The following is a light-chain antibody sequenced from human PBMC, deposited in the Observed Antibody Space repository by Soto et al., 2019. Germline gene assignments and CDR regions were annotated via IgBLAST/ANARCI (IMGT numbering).Light chain of an antibody. CDR3: QQYGNSPRWT. CDR2: GAS. CDR1: QSVSSRY. J-gene: IGKJ1*01. Sequence: EIVLTQSPGTLPLSPGERATLSCRASQSVSSRYLAWYQQKPGQAPRLLIYGASSRATGIPDRFSGSGSGTDFTLTISRLEPEDFAVYYCQQYGNSPRWTFGQGTKVEIK. V-gene: IGKV3-20*01.